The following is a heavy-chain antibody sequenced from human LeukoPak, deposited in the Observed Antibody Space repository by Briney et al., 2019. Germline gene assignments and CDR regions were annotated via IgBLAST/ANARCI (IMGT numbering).Heavy chain of an antibody. Sequence: SVKVSCKASGGTFSSYAISWVRQAPGQGLEWMGRIIPIFGTANYAQKFQGTVTKTTDESTSTAHMEQSSLRSEDTSVNNCARDSDYFDYWGQGTLVTVSS. CDR2: IIPIFGTA. J-gene: IGHJ4*02. D-gene: IGHD1-26*01. CDR3: ARDSDYFDY. CDR1: GGTFSSYA. V-gene: IGHV1-69*05.